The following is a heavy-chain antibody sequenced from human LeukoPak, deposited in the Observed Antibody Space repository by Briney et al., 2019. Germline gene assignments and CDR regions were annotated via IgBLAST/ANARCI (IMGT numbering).Heavy chain of an antibody. D-gene: IGHD4-17*01. CDR3: ARDRFAVGANGDSR. CDR1: GGTFSSYA. V-gene: IGHV1-69*04. CDR2: IIPILGIA. Sequence: GSSVKVSCKASGGTFSSYAISWVRQAPGQGLEWMGRIIPILGIANYTQKFQGRVTITADKSTSTAYMELSSLRSEDTAVYYCARDRFAVGANGDSRWGQGTLVTVSS. J-gene: IGHJ4*02.